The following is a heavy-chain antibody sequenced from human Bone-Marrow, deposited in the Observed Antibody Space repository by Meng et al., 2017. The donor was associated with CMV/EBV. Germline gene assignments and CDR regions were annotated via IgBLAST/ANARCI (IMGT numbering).Heavy chain of an antibody. Sequence: GGSLRLSCAASGFTFSSYWMSWVRQAPGKGLEWVANIKQDGSEKYYVDSVKGRFTISRDNAKNSLYLQMNSLRAEDTAVYYCARGNLYSSSWYGTFLDYWGQGTLVTVSS. D-gene: IGHD6-13*01. V-gene: IGHV3-7*01. J-gene: IGHJ4*02. CDR3: ARGNLYSSSWYGTFLDY. CDR1: GFTFSSYW. CDR2: IKQDGSEK.